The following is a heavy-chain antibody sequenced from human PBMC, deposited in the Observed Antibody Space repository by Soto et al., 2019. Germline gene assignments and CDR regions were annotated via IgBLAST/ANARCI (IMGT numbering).Heavy chain of an antibody. Sequence: PGGSLRLSCAASGFTFSSYAMSWVRQAPGKGLEWVSAISGSGGSTYYADSVKGRFTISRDNSKNTLYLQMNSLTVDDTGVYYCVRGYNDGSDDFGHWGQGVLVTVSS. CDR1: GFTFSSYA. D-gene: IGHD3-16*01. CDR2: ISGSGGST. CDR3: VRGYNDGSDDFGH. J-gene: IGHJ5*02. V-gene: IGHV3-23*01.